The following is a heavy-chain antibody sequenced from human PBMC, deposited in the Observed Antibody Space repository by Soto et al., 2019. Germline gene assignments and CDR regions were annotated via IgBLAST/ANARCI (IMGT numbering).Heavy chain of an antibody. J-gene: IGHJ4*02. V-gene: IGHV1-2*04. CDR2: INPNHGGT. D-gene: IGHD3-9*01. Sequence: ASVKVSCKASGYTFSDYYIHWVRQAPGQGLEWMGWINPNHGGTNYAQRFQGWVTMTRDTSITTAYMELTSLTSDDTAMYYCARGLRQMGTTRYQFDYWGQGPLLTASS. CDR3: ARGLRQMGTTRYQFDY. CDR1: GYTFSDYY.